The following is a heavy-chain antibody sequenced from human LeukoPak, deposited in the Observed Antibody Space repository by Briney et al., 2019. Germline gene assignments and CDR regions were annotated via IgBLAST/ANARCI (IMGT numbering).Heavy chain of an antibody. Sequence: SETLSLTCTVSGGSISSSSYYWGWIRQPPGKGLEWIGSIYYSGSTYYNPSLKSRVTISVDTSKNQFSLKLSSVTAADTAVYYCARGGYDGYNLFWGQGTLVTVSS. CDR1: GGSISSSSYY. CDR3: ARGGYDGYNLF. J-gene: IGHJ4*02. CDR2: IYYSGST. D-gene: IGHD5-24*01. V-gene: IGHV4-39*07.